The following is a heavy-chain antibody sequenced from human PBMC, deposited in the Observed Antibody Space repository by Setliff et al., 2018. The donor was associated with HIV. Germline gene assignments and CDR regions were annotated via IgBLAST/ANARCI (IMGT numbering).Heavy chain of an antibody. V-gene: IGHV4-59*11. CDR3: ARHLTYDTIPSLTAYDLDV. CDR2: IHYSGST. J-gene: IGHJ6*02. D-gene: IGHD3-22*01. CDR1: GGSISSHY. Sequence: SETLSLTCTVSGGSISSHYWSWMRQPPGKRLEWIGYIHYSGSTNYSPSLKSRVTISLDSSKDQFSLKLTYVTAADAAVYYCARHLTYDTIPSLTAYDLDVWGQGTTVTVSS.